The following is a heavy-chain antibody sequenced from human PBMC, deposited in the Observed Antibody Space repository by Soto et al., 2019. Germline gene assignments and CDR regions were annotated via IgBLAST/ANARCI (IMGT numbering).Heavy chain of an antibody. CDR3: AKDFTGYCSGGTCPFDY. V-gene: IGHV3-9*01. CDR2: ISWNSGNI. CDR1: GYTFDDYG. J-gene: IGHJ4*02. D-gene: IGHD2-15*01. Sequence: EVQLVESGGGLVQPGRSLRLSCAASGYTFDDYGMHWVRQAPGKGLEWVSGISWNSGNIGYADSVKGRFTISRDNAKNSLYLQMNSLRAEDTALYYCAKDFTGYCSGGTCPFDYWGQGTLVTVSS.